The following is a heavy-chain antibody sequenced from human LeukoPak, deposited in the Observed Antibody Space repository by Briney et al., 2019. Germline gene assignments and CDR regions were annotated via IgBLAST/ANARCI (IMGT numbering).Heavy chain of an antibody. Sequence: ASVKVSCKASGYTFTGYYMHWVRQAPGQGLEWMGWINPNSGGTNYAQKFQGRVTMTRDTSFSTACMELSSLRSDDTAVYYCTTSFPSIGPSPFDYWGQGTLVTVSS. CDR2: INPNSGGT. V-gene: IGHV1-2*02. D-gene: IGHD3-3*02. CDR1: GYTFTGYY. J-gene: IGHJ4*02. CDR3: TTSFPSIGPSPFDY.